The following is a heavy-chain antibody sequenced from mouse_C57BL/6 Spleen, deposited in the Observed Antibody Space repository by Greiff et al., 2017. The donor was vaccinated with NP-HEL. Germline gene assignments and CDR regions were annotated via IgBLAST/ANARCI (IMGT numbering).Heavy chain of an antibody. CDR1: GFTFSSYA. CDR2: ISSGGDYI. Sequence: EVKLVESGEGLVKPGGSLKLSCAASGFTFSSYAMSWVRQTPEQRLEWVAYISSGGDYIYYADTVKGRCTISIDNARNTLYLQMSSLKSEDTAMYYCTRGGDWLYWCVDVWGTGTTVTVSS. V-gene: IGHV5-9-1*02. J-gene: IGHJ1*03. D-gene: IGHD2-13*01. CDR3: TRGGDWLYWCVDV.